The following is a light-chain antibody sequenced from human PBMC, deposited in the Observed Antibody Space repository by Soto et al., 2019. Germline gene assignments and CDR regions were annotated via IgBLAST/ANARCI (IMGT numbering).Light chain of an antibody. CDR3: QPRSNWL. J-gene: IGKJ3*01. V-gene: IGKV3-11*01. CDR2: DAS. Sequence: EIVLTQTPATLSLSAGERATLSCRASQSISSYLAWYQHKPGQAPRLLIYDASNRATGIPARFSGSGSGTDFTLIISSLEPEDSAVYYCQPRSNWLFGPGTKVDI. CDR1: QSISSY.